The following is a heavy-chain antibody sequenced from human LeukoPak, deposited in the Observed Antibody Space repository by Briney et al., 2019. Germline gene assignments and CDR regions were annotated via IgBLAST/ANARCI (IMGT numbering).Heavy chain of an antibody. CDR1: GFTFSSYG. D-gene: IGHD1-20*01. CDR3: AKDLRYNWNDHWFDP. V-gene: IGHV3-33*06. Sequence: GGSLRLSCAASGFTFSSYGMHWVRQAPGKGLEWVAVIWYDGSNKYYADSVKGRFTISRDNSKNTLYLQMNSLRAEDTAVYYCAKDLRYNWNDHWFDPWGQGTLVTVSS. J-gene: IGHJ5*02. CDR2: IWYDGSNK.